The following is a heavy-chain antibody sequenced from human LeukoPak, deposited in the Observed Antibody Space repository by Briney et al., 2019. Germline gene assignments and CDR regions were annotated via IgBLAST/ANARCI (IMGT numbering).Heavy chain of an antibody. CDR3: ARDYWNIYAFDI. CDR2: INSDGSSA. Sequence: GGSLRLSCAASGFTFSSYWMHWVRQAPGKGLVWVSRINSDGSSASYADSVKGRFAISRDNAKNTLYLQMNSLRAEDTAVYYCARDYWNIYAFDIWGQGTMVTVSS. CDR1: GFTFSSYW. V-gene: IGHV3-74*01. J-gene: IGHJ3*02. D-gene: IGHD1-1*01.